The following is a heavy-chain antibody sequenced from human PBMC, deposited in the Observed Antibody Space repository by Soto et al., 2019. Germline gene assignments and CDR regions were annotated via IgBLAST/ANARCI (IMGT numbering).Heavy chain of an antibody. CDR3: ASSWEDTGSRYRAGFDY. CDR1: GFTVSSHY. D-gene: IGHD6-13*01. V-gene: IGHV3-66*01. Sequence: EVQLVESGGGLVQPGGSLRLSCTASGFTVSSHYMIWVRQAPGKGLEWVSVIYSGGSTYYADSVKGRFTISRDNSKSTLYLQMNSLRAEDTAIYYCASSWEDTGSRYRAGFDYWGQGTLVTVSS. J-gene: IGHJ4*02. CDR2: IYSGGST.